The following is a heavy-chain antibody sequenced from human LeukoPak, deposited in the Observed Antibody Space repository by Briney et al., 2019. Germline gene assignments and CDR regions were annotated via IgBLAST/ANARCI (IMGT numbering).Heavy chain of an antibody. D-gene: IGHD6-19*01. CDR1: GGTFSSYA. V-gene: IGHV1-24*01. J-gene: IGHJ3*02. CDR3: ATFGYRYSSGWSIGDAFDI. CDR2: FDPEDGET. Sequence: ASVKVSCKASGGTFSSYAISWVRQAPGKGLEWMGGFDPEDGETIYAQKFQGRVTMTEDTSTDTAYMELSSLGSEDTAVYYCATFGYRYSSGWSIGDAFDIWGQGTMVTVSS.